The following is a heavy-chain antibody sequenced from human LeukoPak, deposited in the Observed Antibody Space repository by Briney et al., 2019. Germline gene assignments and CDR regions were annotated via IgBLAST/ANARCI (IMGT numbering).Heavy chain of an antibody. Sequence: PSETLSLTCAVYGGSFSGYYWSWIRQPPGKGLEGIGEINHSGSTNYNPSLKSRVTISVDTSKNQFSLKLSSVTAADTPVYYCARNYGSGTNYFDYWGQGTLVTVSS. CDR1: GGSFSGYY. D-gene: IGHD3-10*01. CDR2: INHSGST. J-gene: IGHJ4*02. V-gene: IGHV4-34*01. CDR3: ARNYGSGTNYFDY.